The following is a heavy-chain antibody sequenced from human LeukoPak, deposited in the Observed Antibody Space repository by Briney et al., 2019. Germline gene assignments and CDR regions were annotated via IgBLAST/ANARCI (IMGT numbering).Heavy chain of an antibody. CDR3: AKDSGAPLGYCSSTSCQRNSGGNWFDP. J-gene: IGHJ5*02. V-gene: IGHV3-48*01. CDR1: GFTFSSYS. CDR2: ISSSSSTT. D-gene: IGHD2-2*01. Sequence: GGSLRLSCAASGFTFSSYSMNWVRQAPGKGLEWVSYISSSSSTTYYADSVKGRFTISRDNSKNTLYLQMNSLRAEDTAVYYCAKDSGAPLGYCSSTSCQRNSGGNWFDPWGQGTLVTVSS.